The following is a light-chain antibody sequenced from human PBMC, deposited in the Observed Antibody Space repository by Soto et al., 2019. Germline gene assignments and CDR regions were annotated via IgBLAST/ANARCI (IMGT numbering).Light chain of an antibody. CDR1: SSDVASYNF. V-gene: IGLV2-8*01. Sequence: QSALTQPPSASGSPGQSVTISCTGTSSDVASYNFVSWYQHRPGKAPKVMIYEVNKRPSGVPDRFSGSKSGNTASLTVSGLQAEDEADYYCSSYAGSNNPVVFGGGTKLTVL. CDR3: SSYAGSNNPVV. CDR2: EVN. J-gene: IGLJ2*01.